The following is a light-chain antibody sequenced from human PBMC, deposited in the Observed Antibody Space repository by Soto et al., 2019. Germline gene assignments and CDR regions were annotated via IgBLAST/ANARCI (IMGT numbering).Light chain of an antibody. J-gene: IGLJ2*01. V-gene: IGLV2-11*01. CDR3: CSYAGTFVV. CDR1: SSDVGGYNY. Sequence: QSVPTQPRSVSGSPGQSVTISCTGTSSDVGGYNYVSWYQQHPGEAPKLLIYDVSKRPSGVRDRFSGSKSGNTASLTISGLRADDEANYYCCSYAGTFVVFGGGTKVTVL. CDR2: DVS.